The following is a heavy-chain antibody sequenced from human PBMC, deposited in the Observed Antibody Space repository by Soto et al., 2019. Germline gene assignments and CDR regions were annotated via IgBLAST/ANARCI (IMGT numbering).Heavy chain of an antibody. V-gene: IGHV1-18*01. CDR2: ISAYNGNT. CDR1: GYTFTSYG. Sequence: GASVKVSCKASGYTFTSYGISWVRRAPGQGLEWMGWISAYNGNTNYAQKHQGRVTMTTDTSTSTAYMELRSLRSDDTAVYYCARWAPGLDIVVVPAAFDIWGQGTMVTV. D-gene: IGHD2-2*03. CDR3: ARWAPGLDIVVVPAAFDI. J-gene: IGHJ3*02.